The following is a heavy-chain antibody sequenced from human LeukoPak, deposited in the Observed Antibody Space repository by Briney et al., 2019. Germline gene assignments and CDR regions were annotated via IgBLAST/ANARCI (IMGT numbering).Heavy chain of an antibody. Sequence: GASVKVSCKASGYTFTGYYMHWVRQAPGQGLEWMGWINPNSGGTNYAQKFQGRVTMTRDTSISTAYMELSRLRSDDTAVYYCARGYNVLLAMVRGVIVDYWGQGTLVTVSS. CDR2: INPNSGGT. D-gene: IGHD3-10*01. V-gene: IGHV1-2*02. J-gene: IGHJ4*02. CDR3: ARGYNVLLAMVRGVIVDY. CDR1: GYTFTGYY.